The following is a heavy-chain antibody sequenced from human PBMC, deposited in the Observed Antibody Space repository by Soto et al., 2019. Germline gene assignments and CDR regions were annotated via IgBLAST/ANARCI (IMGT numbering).Heavy chain of an antibody. V-gene: IGHV3-33*08. CDR3: ARDLSDSDYYDSSGYPGNAFDI. Sequence: PGGSLRLSCEGSGFTFSDYYISWIRQAPGKGLEWVAVIWYDGSNKYYADSVKGRFTISRDNSKNTLYLQMNSLRAEDTAVYYCARDLSDSDYYDSSGYPGNAFDIWGQGTMVTVSS. J-gene: IGHJ3*02. CDR2: IWYDGSNK. CDR1: GFTFSDYY. D-gene: IGHD3-22*01.